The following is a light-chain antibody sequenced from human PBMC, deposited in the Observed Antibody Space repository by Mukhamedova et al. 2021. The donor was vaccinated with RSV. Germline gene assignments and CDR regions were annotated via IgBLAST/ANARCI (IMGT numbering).Light chain of an antibody. CDR2: KAS. V-gene: IGKV1-5*03. J-gene: IGKJ4*02. Sequence: WYQRRVHGKAPELLIYKASILQSGVPSRFSGSGYGTEFTLTISSLQSEDFAVYYCHHYDNWPQTFGRGTKVEIK. CDR3: HHYDNWPQT.